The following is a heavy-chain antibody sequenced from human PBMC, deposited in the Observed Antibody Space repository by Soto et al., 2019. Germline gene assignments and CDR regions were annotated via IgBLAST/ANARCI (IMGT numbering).Heavy chain of an antibody. CDR3: AREGCSGGSCFQPYFDY. Sequence: QVQLQQWGAGLLKPSETLSLTCAVYGGSFSGYYWSWIRQPPGKGLEWIGEINHSGSTNYNPSLKSRVTISVDTSKNQVSLKLSSVTAADTAVYYCAREGCSGGSCFQPYFDYWGQGTLVTVSS. CDR2: INHSGST. D-gene: IGHD2-15*01. J-gene: IGHJ4*02. V-gene: IGHV4-34*01. CDR1: GGSFSGYY.